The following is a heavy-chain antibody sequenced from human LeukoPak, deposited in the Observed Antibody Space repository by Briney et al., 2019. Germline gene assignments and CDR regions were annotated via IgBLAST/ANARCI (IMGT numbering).Heavy chain of an antibody. CDR3: ASLAPYTPHFDY. J-gene: IGHJ4*02. CDR1: GGSISSGGYY. Sequence: PSQTLSLTCTVSGGSISSGGYYWSWIRQPPGKGLEWIGYIYYSGSTYYNPSLKSRVTISVDRSKNQFSLKLSSVTAADTAVYYCASLAPYTPHFDYWGQGTLVTVSS. CDR2: IYYSGST. V-gene: IGHV4-30-2*01. D-gene: IGHD2-21*01.